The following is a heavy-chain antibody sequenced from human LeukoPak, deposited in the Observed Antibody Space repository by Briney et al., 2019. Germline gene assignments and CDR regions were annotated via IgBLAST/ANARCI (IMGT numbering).Heavy chain of an antibody. V-gene: IGHV1-69*13. J-gene: IGHJ4*02. CDR3: ARTSRRRILPSHLDN. CDR2: IIPIFGTA. D-gene: IGHD1-26*01. CDR1: GGTFSSYA. Sequence: WASVKVSCKASGGTFSSYAISWVRQAPGQGLEWMGGIIPIFGTANYAQRLQGRVTITADESTSTAYMELSSLRSDDTAVYYCARTSRRRILPSHLDNWGQGTLVTVSS.